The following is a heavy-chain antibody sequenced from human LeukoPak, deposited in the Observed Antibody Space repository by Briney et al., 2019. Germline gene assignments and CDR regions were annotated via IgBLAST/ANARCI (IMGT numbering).Heavy chain of an antibody. J-gene: IGHJ4*02. V-gene: IGHV3-30*03. D-gene: IGHD5-12*01. Sequence: PGRSPRVSCAASGFTFSSYGMHWVRQAPGKGLEWVAVISYDGSNKYYADSVKGRFTISRDNSKNTVYLQMNSLRVEDTAVYYCARGMGGYGGYDYWGQGTLVTVSS. CDR3: ARGMGGYGGYDY. CDR1: GFTFSSYG. CDR2: ISYDGSNK.